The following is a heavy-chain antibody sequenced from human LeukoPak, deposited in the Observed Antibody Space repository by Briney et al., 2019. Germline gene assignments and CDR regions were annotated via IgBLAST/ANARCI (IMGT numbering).Heavy chain of an antibody. J-gene: IGHJ6*02. CDR3: ARDLLRGMVRGVIPLYYYYGMDV. V-gene: IGHV3-21*01. CDR2: ISSSSSYI. D-gene: IGHD3-10*01. Sequence: GGSLRLSCAASGFTFSSYSMNWVRQAPGKGLEWVSSISSSSSYIYYADSVKGRFTISRDNAKNSLYLQMNSLRAEDTAVYYCARDLLRGMVRGVIPLYYYYGMDVWGQGTTVTVSS. CDR1: GFTFSSYS.